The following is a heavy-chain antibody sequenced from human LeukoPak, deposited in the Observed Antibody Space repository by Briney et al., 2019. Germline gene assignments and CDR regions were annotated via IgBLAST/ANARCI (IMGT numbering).Heavy chain of an antibody. J-gene: IGHJ4*02. V-gene: IGHV3-30*03. Sequence: PGGSLRLSCAASGFTFSSYGMHWVRQAPGKGLEWVAVISYDGSNKYYADSVKGRFTISRDNSKNTLYLQMNSLRAEDTAVYYCASEKTLAPVLLWFGELYYWGQGTLVTVSS. CDR1: GFTFSSYG. D-gene: IGHD3-10*01. CDR3: ASEKTLAPVLLWFGELYY. CDR2: ISYDGSNK.